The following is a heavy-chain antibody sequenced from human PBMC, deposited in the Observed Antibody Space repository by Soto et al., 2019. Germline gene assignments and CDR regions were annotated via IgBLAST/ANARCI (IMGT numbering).Heavy chain of an antibody. CDR3: ARDPLSQGWLLPNDY. J-gene: IGHJ4*02. D-gene: IGHD3-22*01. CDR2: IIPIFGTA. V-gene: IGHV1-18*01. CDR1: GYIFTSYV. Sequence: GASVKVSCKTSGYIFTSYVIHWVRQAPGQGLEWMGGIIPIFGTANYAQKLQGRVTMTTDTSTSTAYMELRSLRSDDTAVYYCARDPLSQGWLLPNDYWGQGTLVTVPS.